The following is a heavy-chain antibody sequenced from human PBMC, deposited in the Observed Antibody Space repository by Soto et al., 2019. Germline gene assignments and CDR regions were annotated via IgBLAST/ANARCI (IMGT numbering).Heavy chain of an antibody. V-gene: IGHV4-59*01. D-gene: IGHD3-3*01. Sequence: SETLSLTCTVSGGSISSYYWSWIRQPPGKGLEWIGYIYYSGSTNYNPSLKSRVTISVDTSKNQFSLKLSSVTAADTAVYYCARINRYYDFWSGYYKYFDYWGQGTLVTVS. CDR1: GGSISSYY. CDR3: ARINRYYDFWSGYYKYFDY. CDR2: IYYSGST. J-gene: IGHJ4*02.